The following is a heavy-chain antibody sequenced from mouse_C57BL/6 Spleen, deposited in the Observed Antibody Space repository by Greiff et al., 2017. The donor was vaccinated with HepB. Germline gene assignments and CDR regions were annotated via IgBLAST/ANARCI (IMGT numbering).Heavy chain of an antibody. J-gene: IGHJ2*01. CDR1: GYTFTSYW. D-gene: IGHD2-5*01. Sequence: QVQLQQPGAELVKPGASVKMSCKASGYTFTSYWITWVKQRPGQGLEWIGDIYPGSGSTNYNEKFKSKATLTVDTSSSTAYMQLSSLTSEDSAVYYCARTPTYYSNDEYYFDYWGQGTTLTVSS. CDR2: IYPGSGST. V-gene: IGHV1-55*01. CDR3: ARTPTYYSNDEYYFDY.